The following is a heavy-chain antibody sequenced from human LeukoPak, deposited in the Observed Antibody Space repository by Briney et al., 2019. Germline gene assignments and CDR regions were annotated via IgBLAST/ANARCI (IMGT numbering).Heavy chain of an antibody. CDR2: INPNSGGT. CDR1: GYTFTGYY. D-gene: IGHD3-10*01. V-gene: IGHV1-2*02. Sequence: ASVKVSCKASGYTFTGYYMHWVRQAPGQGLEWMGWINPNSGGTNYAQKFQGRVTMTRDTSISTAYMELSRLRSDDTAVYYCARDKEYGSGSYSPPTDYYYYMDVWGKGTTVTVSS. CDR3: ARDKEYGSGSYSPPTDYYYYMDV. J-gene: IGHJ6*03.